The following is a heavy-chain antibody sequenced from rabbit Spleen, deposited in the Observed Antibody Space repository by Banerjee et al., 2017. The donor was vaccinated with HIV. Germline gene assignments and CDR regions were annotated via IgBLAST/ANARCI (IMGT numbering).Heavy chain of an antibody. CDR3: VRGWSGGIDNYVDYFNL. J-gene: IGHJ4*01. V-gene: IGHV1S45*01. CDR1: GFSFSSSNR. D-gene: IGHD4-2*01. Sequence: QEQLVESGGGLVKPGASLTLTCKASGFSFSSSNRMCWVRQAPGKGLEWIACIYGGFTGSTHYASWAKGRFTISKTSSTTVTLQMTSLTAADTATYFCVRGWSGGIDNYVDYFNLWGPGTLVTVS. CDR2: IYGGFTGST.